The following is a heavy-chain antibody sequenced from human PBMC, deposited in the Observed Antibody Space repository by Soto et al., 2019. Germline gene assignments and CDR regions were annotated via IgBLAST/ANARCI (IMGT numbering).Heavy chain of an antibody. V-gene: IGHV3-23*01. CDR2: ISGSGGST. Sequence: EVQLLESEGGLVQPGGSLRLSCAASGFTFSSYAMNWVRQAPGKGLEWVSVISGSGGSTYYADSVKGRFTISRDNSKNTLYLQMNSLRADDTAVYYCASRSSGWYFDYWGQGTLVTVSS. CDR3: ASRSSGWYFDY. CDR1: GFTFSSYA. D-gene: IGHD6-19*01. J-gene: IGHJ4*02.